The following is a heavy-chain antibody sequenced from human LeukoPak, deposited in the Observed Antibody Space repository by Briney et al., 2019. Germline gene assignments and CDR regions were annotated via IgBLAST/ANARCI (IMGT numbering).Heavy chain of an antibody. CDR3: ARGIVARGRKLGYYYGMDV. CDR2: INHSGST. Sequence: SETLSLTCAVYGGSFSGYYWSWIRQPPGKGLEWIGEINHSGSTNYNPSLKSRVTISVDTSKNQSSLKLSSVTAADTAVYYCARGIVARGRKLGYYYGMDVWGQGTTVTVSS. D-gene: IGHD5-12*01. CDR1: GGSFSGYY. V-gene: IGHV4-34*01. J-gene: IGHJ6*02.